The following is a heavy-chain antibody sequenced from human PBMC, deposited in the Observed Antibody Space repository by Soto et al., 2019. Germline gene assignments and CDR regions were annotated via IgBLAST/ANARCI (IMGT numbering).Heavy chain of an antibody. D-gene: IGHD3-9*01. CDR3: ARGPPTRDDILAGYYIPPTYFDY. CDR1: GATFSSYA. V-gene: IGHV1-69*13. J-gene: IGHJ4*02. CDR2: IIPIFGTA. Sequence: SVKVSCKAPGATFSSYAISWVRQAPGQGLEWMGGIIPIFGTANYEQKFQGRVTIPADESTSTAYMELSSLRSEDTAVYYCARGPPTRDDILAGYYIPPTYFDYWGQGTLVTVSS.